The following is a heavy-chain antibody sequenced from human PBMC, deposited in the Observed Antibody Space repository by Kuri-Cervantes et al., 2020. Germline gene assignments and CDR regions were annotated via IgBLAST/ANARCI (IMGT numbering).Heavy chain of an antibody. CDR2: MNPNSGNT. J-gene: IGHJ4*02. D-gene: IGHD5-12*01. CDR3: ARIWEGRRVATIWKWSPVYMGY. CDR1: GYTFTSYD. Sequence: ASVKVSCKASGYTFTSYDINWVRQATGQGLEWMGWMNPNSGNTGYAQKFQGRVTVTRNTSISTAYMELSSLRSEDTAVYYCARIWEGRRVATIWKWSPVYMGYWGQGTLVTVSS. V-gene: IGHV1-8*01.